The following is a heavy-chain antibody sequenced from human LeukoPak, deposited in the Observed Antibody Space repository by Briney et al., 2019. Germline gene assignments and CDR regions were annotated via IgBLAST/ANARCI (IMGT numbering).Heavy chain of an antibody. V-gene: IGHV3-23*01. CDR3: AKDPYSSGWYRFGY. D-gene: IGHD6-19*01. CDR1: GFTFSSYW. CDR2: ISGSGGST. J-gene: IGHJ4*02. Sequence: GGSLRLSCAASGFTFSSYWMHWVRQAPGKGLEWVSGISGSGGSTYYADSVKGRFTISRDNSKNTLYLQMNSLRAEDTAVYYCAKDPYSSGWYRFGYWGQGTLVTVSS.